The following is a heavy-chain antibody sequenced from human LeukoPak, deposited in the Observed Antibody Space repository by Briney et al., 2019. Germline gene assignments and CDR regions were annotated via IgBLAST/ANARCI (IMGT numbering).Heavy chain of an antibody. V-gene: IGHV4-59*01. D-gene: IGHD1-26*01. CDR2: IYYSGST. CDR3: ARGVLGSPMPFDI. CDR1: GGSISSYY. Sequence: SETLSLTCTVSGGSISSYYWSWIRQPPGKGLEWIGYIYYSGSTNYNPSLKSRVTISVDTSKNQFSLKLSSVTAADTAVYYCARGVLGSPMPFDIWGQGTMVTVSS. J-gene: IGHJ3*02.